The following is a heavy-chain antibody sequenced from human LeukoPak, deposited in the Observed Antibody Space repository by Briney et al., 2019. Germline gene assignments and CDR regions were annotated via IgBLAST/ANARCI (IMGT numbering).Heavy chain of an antibody. CDR3: AKGLYYYDSSGFPA. CDR1: GFTFSSYA. J-gene: IGHJ5*02. D-gene: IGHD3-22*01. V-gene: IGHV3-30*02. Sequence: GGSLRLSCAASGFTFSSYAMSWVRQAPGKGLEWVAFIQYDGSKNYYADYVKGRFTISRDNSKNTLYMQLNSLRPEDTAVYYCAKGLYYYDSSGFPAWGQGTLVTVSS. CDR2: IQYDGSKN.